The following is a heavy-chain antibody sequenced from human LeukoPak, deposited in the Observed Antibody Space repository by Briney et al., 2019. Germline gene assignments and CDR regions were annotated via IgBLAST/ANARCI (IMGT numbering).Heavy chain of an antibody. CDR1: GLTFSDAW. Sequence: PGGSLRLSCAVSGLTFSDAWMTWVRQAPGKGLEWVGRIKSKGGGGTTDCAAPVKGRFTISRDDSKNILYLQMNSLKTEDTAVYYCTWMTTETTIGYWGQGTLVTVPS. CDR3: TWMTTETTIGY. D-gene: IGHD4-17*01. V-gene: IGHV3-15*01. J-gene: IGHJ4*02. CDR2: IKSKGGGGTT.